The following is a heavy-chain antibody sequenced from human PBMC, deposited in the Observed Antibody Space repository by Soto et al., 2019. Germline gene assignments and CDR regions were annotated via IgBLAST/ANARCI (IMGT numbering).Heavy chain of an antibody. CDR1: GFTFDDYA. CDR3: AKAPGYCSGGSCYPYYFDY. Sequence: EVQLVESGGGLVQPGRSLRLSCAASGFTFDDYAMHWVRQAPGKGLEWVSGISWNSGSIGYADSVKGRFTISRDNAQNSLYLQMNSLSAEDTALYYCAKAPGYCSGGSCYPYYFDYWGQGTLVTVSS. D-gene: IGHD2-15*01. CDR2: ISWNSGSI. V-gene: IGHV3-9*01. J-gene: IGHJ4*02.